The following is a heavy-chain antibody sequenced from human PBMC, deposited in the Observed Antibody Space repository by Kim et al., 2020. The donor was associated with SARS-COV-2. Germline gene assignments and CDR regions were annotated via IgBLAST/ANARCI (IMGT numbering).Heavy chain of an antibody. CDR3: ATKVLGIVGAAG. CDR1: GFTFSSYA. V-gene: IGHV3-23*01. D-gene: IGHD1-26*01. CDR2: ISGSGGST. Sequence: GGSLRLSCAASGFTFSSYAMSWVRQAPGKGLEWVSAISGSGGSTYYADSVKGRFTISRDNSKNTLYLQMNSLRAEDTAVYYCATKVLGIVGAAGWGQGTLVTVSS. J-gene: IGHJ4*02.